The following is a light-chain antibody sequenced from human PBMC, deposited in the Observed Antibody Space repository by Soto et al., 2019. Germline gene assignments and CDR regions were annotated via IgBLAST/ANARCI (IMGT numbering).Light chain of an antibody. Sequence: DIQMTQSPSTVSASVGDAVTITCRASQSISTWLAWYQQKPGKAPNLLIYDASTLESGGPSGFSGSGSGTEFTLTISSLQPDDSATYYFQQYNSYPYTVGQGTKLEIK. CDR1: QSISTW. CDR2: DAS. V-gene: IGKV1-5*01. J-gene: IGKJ2*01. CDR3: QQYNSYPYT.